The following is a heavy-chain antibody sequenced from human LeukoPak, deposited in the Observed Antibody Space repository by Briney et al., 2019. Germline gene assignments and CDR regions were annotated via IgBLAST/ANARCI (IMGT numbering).Heavy chain of an antibody. CDR1: GGSFSGYY. Sequence: SETLSLTCAVYGGSFSGYYWSWIRQPPGKGLEWIGEINHSGSTNYNPSLKSRVTISVDTSKNQFSLKLSSVTAADTAVYYCARALVYGSGRVWFDPWGQGTLVTVSS. V-gene: IGHV4-34*01. D-gene: IGHD3-10*01. CDR3: ARALVYGSGRVWFDP. J-gene: IGHJ5*02. CDR2: INHSGST.